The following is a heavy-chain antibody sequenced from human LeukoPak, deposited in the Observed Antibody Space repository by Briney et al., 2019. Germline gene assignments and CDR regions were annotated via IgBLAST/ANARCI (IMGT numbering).Heavy chain of an antibody. V-gene: IGHV3-30*02. D-gene: IGHD1-26*01. J-gene: IGHJ4*02. CDR2: IRYDGSNK. CDR1: RFTFSSYV. Sequence: GGSLRLSRAASRFTFSSYVMHWVRQTPGKGLEWLAFIRYDGSNKYYADSVKGRFTIPRENSKNTLYPPMNRVRPEDTAVYYCAKKRQWQLLILDSWGQGTLVTVSS. CDR3: AKKRQWQLLILDS.